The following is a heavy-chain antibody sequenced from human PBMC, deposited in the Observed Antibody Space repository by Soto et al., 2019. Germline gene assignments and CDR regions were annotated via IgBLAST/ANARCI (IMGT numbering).Heavy chain of an antibody. CDR1: GGSISSGGYY. CDR2: IYYSGST. Sequence: LSLTCTVSGGSISSGGYYWSWIRQHPGKGLEWIGYIYYSGSTYYNPSLKSRVTISVDTSKNQFSLKLSSVTAADTAVYYCAREDGYYYCGMDVWGQGTTVTVSS. CDR3: AREDGYYYCGMDV. J-gene: IGHJ6*02. V-gene: IGHV4-31*03. D-gene: IGHD4-17*01.